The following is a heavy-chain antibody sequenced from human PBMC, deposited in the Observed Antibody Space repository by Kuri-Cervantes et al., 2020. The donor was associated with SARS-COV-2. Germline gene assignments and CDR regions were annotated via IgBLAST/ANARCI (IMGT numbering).Heavy chain of an antibody. D-gene: IGHD1-26*01. CDR3: ATPVESKRGSFLYYFYAVDV. Sequence: LSLTCAASGFTFSSYAMSWVRQAPGKGLEWVSAISGSGGSTYYADSVKGRFTISRDNSKNTLYLQMNSLRAEDTAVYYCATPVESKRGSFLYYFYAVDVWGQGTTVTVSS. CDR2: ISGSGGST. J-gene: IGHJ6*02. CDR1: GFTFSSYA. V-gene: IGHV3-23*01.